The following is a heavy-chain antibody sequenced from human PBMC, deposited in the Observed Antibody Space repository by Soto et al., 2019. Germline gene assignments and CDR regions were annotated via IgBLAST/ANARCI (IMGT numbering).Heavy chain of an antibody. CDR1: GGTFRTFA. CDR3: ARTAPMDAGDKYYYDF. Sequence: SVQFSYDTSGGTFRTFAISWVLQAPGQGLEWMGGIIPFFGTAEYSQKFEDRITITADESTNTVYMDLRSLTSEDTAIYYCARTAPMDAGDKYYYDFWGQGALVTVSS. V-gene: IGHV1-69*01. CDR2: IIPFFGTA. D-gene: IGHD3-16*01. J-gene: IGHJ4*02.